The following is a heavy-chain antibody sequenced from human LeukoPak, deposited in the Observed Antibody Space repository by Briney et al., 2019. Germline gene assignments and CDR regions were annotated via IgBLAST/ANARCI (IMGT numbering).Heavy chain of an antibody. CDR1: GFTFSSYA. V-gene: IGHV3-30*04. J-gene: IGHJ4*02. Sequence: GRSLRLSCAASGFTFSSYAMHWVRQAPGKGLEWVAVISYDRSNKYYADSVKGRFTISRDNSKNTLYLQMNSLRAEDTAVYYCARDSAYYDILTGYPYWGQGTLVTVSS. D-gene: IGHD3-9*01. CDR2: ISYDRSNK. CDR3: ARDSAYYDILTGYPY.